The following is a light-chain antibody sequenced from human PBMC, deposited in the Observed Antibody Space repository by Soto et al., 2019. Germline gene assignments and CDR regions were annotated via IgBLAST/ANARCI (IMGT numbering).Light chain of an antibody. CDR3: QQYGSSPLT. CDR2: GAS. J-gene: IGKJ4*01. CDR1: QSVSSSY. V-gene: IGKV3-20*01. Sequence: EIVLTQSPGTLSFSPGERATLPCRASQSVSSSYLAWYQQKPGQAPRLLIYGASSRATGIPDRFSGSGSGTDFPLTISRLEPEDFAVYYCQQYGSSPLTFGGGTKVEIK.